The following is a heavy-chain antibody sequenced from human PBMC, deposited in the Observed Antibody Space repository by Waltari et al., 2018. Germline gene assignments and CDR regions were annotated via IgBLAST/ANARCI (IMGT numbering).Heavy chain of an antibody. CDR1: GYIFTDYY. Sequence: QVQLVQSGAEVKKPGASVTVSCKASGYIFTDYYLYWVRQAPGQGLECMGWVNTKSGGIYYARQFQGRVTMTRDTSITTAYMELSRLTSDDTAVYYCARAPADYWGQGTLVTVSS. CDR2: VNTKSGGI. J-gene: IGHJ4*02. V-gene: IGHV1-2*02. CDR3: ARAPADY.